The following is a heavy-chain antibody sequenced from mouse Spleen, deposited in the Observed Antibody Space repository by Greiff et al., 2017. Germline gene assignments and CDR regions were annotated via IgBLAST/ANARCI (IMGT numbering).Heavy chain of an antibody. CDR3: ARFLGEEVYFDY. D-gene: IGHD4-1*01. CDR2: INPSTGYT. Sequence: QVQLQESGAELAKPGASVKMSCKASGYTFTSYWMHWVKQRPGQGLEWIGYINPSTGYTEYNQKFKDKATLTADKSSSTAYMQLSSLTSEDSAVYYCARFLGEEVYFDYWGQGTTLTVSS. CDR1: GYTFTSYW. J-gene: IGHJ2*01. V-gene: IGHV1-7*01.